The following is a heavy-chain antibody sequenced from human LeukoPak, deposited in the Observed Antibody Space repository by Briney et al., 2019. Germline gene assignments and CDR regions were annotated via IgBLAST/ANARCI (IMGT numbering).Heavy chain of an antibody. J-gene: IGHJ4*02. CDR2: ISGSGGST. Sequence: GRSLRLSCAASGFTFSSYAMSWVRQAPGKGLEWVSAISGSGGSTYYADSVKGRFTISRDNSKNTLYLQMNSLRAEDTAVYYCAKDPVDAIVAGGLFVYWGQGTLVTVSS. V-gene: IGHV3-23*01. CDR3: AKDPVDAIVAGGLFVY. D-gene: IGHD6-25*01. CDR1: GFTFSSYA.